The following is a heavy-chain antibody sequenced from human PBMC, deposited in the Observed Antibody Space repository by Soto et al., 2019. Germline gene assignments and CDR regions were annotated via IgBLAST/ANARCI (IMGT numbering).Heavy chain of an antibody. CDR1: GFTFSSYE. CDR3: ATVVLGGDAFDI. J-gene: IGHJ3*02. D-gene: IGHD3-16*01. CDR2: ISSSGSTI. V-gene: IGHV3-48*03. Sequence: GGSLRLSCAASGFTFSSYEMNWVRQAPGKGLEWVSYISSSGSTIYYADSVKGRFTISRDNAKNSLYLQMTGVRAEDTAVYYCATVVLGGDAFDIWGQGTMVTVSS.